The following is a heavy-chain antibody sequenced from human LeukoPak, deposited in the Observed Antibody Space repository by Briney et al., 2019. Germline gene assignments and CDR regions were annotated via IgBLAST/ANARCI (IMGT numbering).Heavy chain of an antibody. CDR3: ARERGIAAAGLIDY. D-gene: IGHD6-13*01. J-gene: IGHJ4*02. Sequence: GASVKVSCKASGYTFTGYYMHWVRQAPGQGLEWMGWINPNSGGTNYAQKFQGRVTMTRDTSISTAYMELSRLRSDDTAVYYCARERGIAAAGLIDYWGQGTLVSVSS. V-gene: IGHV1-2*02. CDR1: GYTFTGYY. CDR2: INPNSGGT.